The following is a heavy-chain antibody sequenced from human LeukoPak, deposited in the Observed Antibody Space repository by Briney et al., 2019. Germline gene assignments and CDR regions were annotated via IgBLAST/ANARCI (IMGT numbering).Heavy chain of an antibody. CDR3: ARAYYYGSGNRPLFGY. Sequence: SETLSLTCAVYGVPFSGYYWSWIRQPPGKGLEWIGEINHSGSTNYNPSLKSRVTISVDTSKNQFSLKLSSVTAADTAVYYCARAYYYGSGNRPLFGYWGQGTLVTVSS. J-gene: IGHJ4*02. D-gene: IGHD3-10*01. CDR1: GVPFSGYY. CDR2: INHSGST. V-gene: IGHV4-34*01.